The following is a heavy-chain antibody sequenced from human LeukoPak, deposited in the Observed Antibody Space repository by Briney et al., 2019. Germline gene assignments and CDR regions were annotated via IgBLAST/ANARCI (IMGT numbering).Heavy chain of an antibody. CDR1: GYTFNSYY. Sequence: ASVKVSCTASGYTFNSYYMHWVRQAPGRGLEWMGIINPSGGSTSYAQKFQGRVTMTRDTSTSTVYMELSSLRSEDTAVYYCARESYGEEDNWGQGTLVTVSS. CDR3: ARESYGEEDN. V-gene: IGHV1-46*02. J-gene: IGHJ4*02. CDR2: INPSGGST. D-gene: IGHD4-17*01.